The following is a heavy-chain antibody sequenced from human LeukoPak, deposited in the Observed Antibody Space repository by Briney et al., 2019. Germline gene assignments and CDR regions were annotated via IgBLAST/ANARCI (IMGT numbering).Heavy chain of an antibody. CDR2: INPNSGGA. CDR1: GYTFTGYY. Sequence: GASVKGSCKASGYTFTGYYMHWVRQAPGQGLEWMGWINPNSGGAKYAQNFQGRVIMTTDTSISTAYMELTSLRSDDTAVYYCARSSPPTYYHFYYYMDVWGKGSTVTVSS. CDR3: ARSSPPTYYHFYYYMDV. J-gene: IGHJ6*03. D-gene: IGHD6-13*01. V-gene: IGHV1-2*02.